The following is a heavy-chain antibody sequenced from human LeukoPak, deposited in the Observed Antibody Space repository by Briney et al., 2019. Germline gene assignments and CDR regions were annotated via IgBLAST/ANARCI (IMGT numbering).Heavy chain of an antibody. CDR1: GFTFSSYS. Sequence: GGSLRLSCAASGFTFSSYSMNWVRQASGKGLEWVGRIRSKANNYATTYAASVKGRFTISRDDSKNTAFLQMNSLKSEDTAVYYCTSLYDSSRPWGQGTLVTVSS. V-gene: IGHV3-73*01. J-gene: IGHJ5*02. D-gene: IGHD3-22*01. CDR3: TSLYDSSRP. CDR2: IRSKANNYAT.